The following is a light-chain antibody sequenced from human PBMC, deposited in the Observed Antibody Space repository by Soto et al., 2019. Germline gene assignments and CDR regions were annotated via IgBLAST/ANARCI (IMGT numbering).Light chain of an antibody. CDR3: QQYHNWPPQYT. CDR1: QTLARN. V-gene: IGKV3-15*01. J-gene: IGKJ2*01. CDR2: GAS. Sequence: EIVMTQSPASLSVSPGDGAPLPCRASQTLARNLAWYPQKPGQGPRLLIHGASTRAAGVPARFSGSGSGTDLDLTISGLQSEDFAVYYCQQYHNWPPQYTFGQGTKLQIK.